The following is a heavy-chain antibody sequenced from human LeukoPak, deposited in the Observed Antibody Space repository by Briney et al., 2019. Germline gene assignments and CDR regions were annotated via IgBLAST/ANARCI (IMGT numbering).Heavy chain of an antibody. CDR3: ASITPRGHWFDP. CDR1: GFTFSSYE. V-gene: IGHV3-48*03. CDR2: ISSSGSTI. D-gene: IGHD2-15*01. Sequence: GGSLRLSCAASGFTFSSYEMNWVRQAPGKGLEWVSYISSSGSTIYYADSVKGRFTISRDNAKNSLYLQMNSLRAEDTAVYYCASITPRGHWFDPWGQGTLVTVSS. J-gene: IGHJ5*02.